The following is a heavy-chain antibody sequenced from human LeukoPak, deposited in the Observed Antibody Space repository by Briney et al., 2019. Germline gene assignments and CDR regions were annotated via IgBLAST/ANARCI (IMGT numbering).Heavy chain of an antibody. CDR2: INPNSGGT. CDR3: ERGRGITLFGRLRGFWFDP. CDR1: GYTFTGYY. J-gene: IGHJ5*02. V-gene: IGHV1-2*02. D-gene: IGHD3-3*01. Sequence: ASVKVSCKASGYTFTGYYMHWVRQAPGQGLEWMGWINPNSGGTNYAQKFQGRVSMTRDTANSTAYMELSRLRSGDTAVYYCERGRGITLFGRLRGFWFDPWGQGTLVTVSS.